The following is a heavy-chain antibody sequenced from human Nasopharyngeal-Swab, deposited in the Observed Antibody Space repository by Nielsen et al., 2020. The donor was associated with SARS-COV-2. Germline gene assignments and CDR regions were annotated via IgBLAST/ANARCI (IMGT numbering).Heavy chain of an antibody. D-gene: IGHD4-23*01. V-gene: IGHV3-23*01. J-gene: IGHJ4*02. Sequence: GESLKISCATSGFTFSKAWMSWVRQAPGKGLEWVSEISGSGGSTYYAESVKGRFTISRDNSKNTLYLQMSSLRAEDTAIYYCAKDLGVESPLWFDYWGQGTLLTVSS. CDR3: AKDLGVESPLWFDY. CDR1: GFTFSKAW. CDR2: ISGSGGST.